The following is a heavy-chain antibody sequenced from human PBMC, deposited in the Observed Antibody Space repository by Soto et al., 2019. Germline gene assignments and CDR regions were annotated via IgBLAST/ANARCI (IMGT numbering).Heavy chain of an antibody. CDR3: TTEGFTGLTYFDY. J-gene: IGHJ4*02. Sequence: EVQLVESGGTLVKPGGSLRLSCAASGFSFSNTWMNWVRQAPGKGLEWVGRIKSKTDGGRTDYAAPVKGRFTISRDDSKNTLYLQMNSLNTEDTAVYYCTTEGFTGLTYFDYWGQGTLVTVSS. CDR1: GFSFSNTW. CDR2: IKSKTDGGRT. V-gene: IGHV3-15*07.